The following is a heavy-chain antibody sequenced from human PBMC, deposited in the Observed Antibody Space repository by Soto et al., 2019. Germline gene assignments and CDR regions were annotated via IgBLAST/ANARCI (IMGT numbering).Heavy chain of an antibody. J-gene: IGHJ4*02. CDR2: ISAYNGNT. Sequence: QVQLVQSGAEVKKPGASVKVSCKASGYTFTSYGISWVRQAPGQGLEWMGWISAYNGNTNYAQKLQGRVTMTTDTXTXXAYMERRSMRADDTAVYYCARDTQWLVQGGGIFDYWGQGTLVTVSS. CDR3: ARDTQWLVQGGGIFDY. D-gene: IGHD6-19*01. CDR1: GYTFTSYG. V-gene: IGHV1-18*01.